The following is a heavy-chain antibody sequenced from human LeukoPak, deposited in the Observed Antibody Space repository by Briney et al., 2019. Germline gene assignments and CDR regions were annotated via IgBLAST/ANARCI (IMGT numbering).Heavy chain of an antibody. V-gene: IGHV4-30-4*01. CDR1: GGSISSGDYY. D-gene: IGHD2-21*02. CDR2: IYYSGST. CDR3: AREGVVVTAIDY. Sequence: PSETLSLTCTVSGGSISSGDYYWSWIRQPPRKGLEWIGYIYYSGSTYYNPSLKSRVTISVDTSKNQFSLKLSSVTAADTAVYYCAREGVVVTAIDYWGQGTLVTVSS. J-gene: IGHJ4*02.